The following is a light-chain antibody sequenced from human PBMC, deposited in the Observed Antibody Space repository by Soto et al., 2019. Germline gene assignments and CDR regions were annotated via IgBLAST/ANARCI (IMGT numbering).Light chain of an antibody. CDR3: QQSFSAPWT. J-gene: IGKJ1*01. CDR1: QRISSY. V-gene: IGKV1-39*01. CDR2: AAS. Sequence: DIQMTQSPSSLSASVGDRVTITCRASQRISSYLNWYQQKPGKAPKLLIFAASNLHSGVPSGFSGSGSGTDFTLTISSLQPEDFATYYCQQSFSAPWTFGQGTNVEIK.